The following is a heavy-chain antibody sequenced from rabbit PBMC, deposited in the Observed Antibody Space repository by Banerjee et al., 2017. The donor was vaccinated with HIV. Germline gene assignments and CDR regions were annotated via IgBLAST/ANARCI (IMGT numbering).Heavy chain of an antibody. Sequence: QEQLVESGGGLVQPEGSLTLTCTASGFSFSSTYYMCWVRQAPGKGLELIACIYAGSGNTYYASWAKGRFTISKASSTTVTLQMTSLTDADTATYFCARRDAGYGYGALDPWGQGTLVTVS. J-gene: IGHJ2*01. CDR3: ARRDAGYGYGALDP. CDR1: GFSFSSTYY. D-gene: IGHD6-1*01. V-gene: IGHV1S45*01. CDR2: IYAGSGNT.